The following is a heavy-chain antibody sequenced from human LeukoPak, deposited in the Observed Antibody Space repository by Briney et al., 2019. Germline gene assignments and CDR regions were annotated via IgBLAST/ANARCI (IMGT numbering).Heavy chain of an antibody. D-gene: IGHD6-6*01. CDR2: IKQDGSEQ. V-gene: IGHV3-7*01. CDR3: VRDSGSRSSGIFDY. Sequence: GGSLRLSCAASGFNFYNFWMTWVRQAPGKGLEWVANIKQDGSEQYYAGSVKGRFTISRDNARNSVSLLINSLRVDDTAVYYCVRDSGSRSSGIFDYWGQGALVTVSS. J-gene: IGHJ4*02. CDR1: GFNFYNFW.